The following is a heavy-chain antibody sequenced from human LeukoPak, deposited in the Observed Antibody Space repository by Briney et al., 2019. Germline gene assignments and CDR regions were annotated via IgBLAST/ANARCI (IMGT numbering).Heavy chain of an antibody. J-gene: IGHJ6*03. D-gene: IGHD2-15*01. Sequence: ASVKVSCKASGYTFTSYYMHWVRQAPGQGLEWMGIINPSGGSTSYAQKLQGRVTMTRDTSTSTAYMELRRLRSDDTAVYYCARDLGRYCSGGSCHYYSYYMDVWGKGTTVTVSS. CDR2: INPSGGST. CDR1: GYTFTSYY. V-gene: IGHV1-46*01. CDR3: ARDLGRYCSGGSCHYYSYYMDV.